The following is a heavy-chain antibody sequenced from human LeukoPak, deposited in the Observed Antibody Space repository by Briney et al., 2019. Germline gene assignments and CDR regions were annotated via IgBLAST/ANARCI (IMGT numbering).Heavy chain of an antibody. J-gene: IGHJ4*02. CDR1: GFTFGSYA. CDR2: ISYDGSNK. D-gene: IGHD2-21*02. V-gene: IGHV3-30-3*01. Sequence: GGSLRLSCAASGFTFGSYAMHWVRQAPGKGLEWVAVISYDGSNKYYADSVKGRFTISRDNSKNTLYVQMNSLRGEDTAVYYCARGQRDIVVVTAPYYFDYWGQGTLVTVSS. CDR3: ARGQRDIVVVTAPYYFDY.